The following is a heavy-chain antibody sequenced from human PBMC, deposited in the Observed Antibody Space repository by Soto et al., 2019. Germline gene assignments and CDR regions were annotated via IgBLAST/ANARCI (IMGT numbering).Heavy chain of an antibody. Sequence: LRLSCAASGFTFSSCAMSWVRQAPAKGLEWVSAIRDSDSGGTTYYADSVKGRFTISRDDPKNTLYLQMSSLRAEDTAMYYCAKVRVGIDVDFDYWGQGALVTVSS. V-gene: IGHV3-23*01. CDR3: AKVRVGIDVDFDY. CDR1: GFTFSSCA. D-gene: IGHD2-21*01. J-gene: IGHJ4*02. CDR2: IRDSDSGGTT.